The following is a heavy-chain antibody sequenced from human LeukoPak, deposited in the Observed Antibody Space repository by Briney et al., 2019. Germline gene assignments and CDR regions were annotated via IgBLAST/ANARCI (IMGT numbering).Heavy chain of an antibody. CDR2: ISGSGGST. D-gene: IGHD3-10*01. Sequence: PGGSLRLSCAASGFTFSSYAMSWVRQAPGKGLEWVSAISGSGGSTYYADSVKGRFTISRDNSKNTLYLQMNSLRAEDTAVYYCAKEDGGILGVSDQPLFDYWGQGTLVTVSS. J-gene: IGHJ4*02. CDR1: GFTFSSYA. V-gene: IGHV3-23*01. CDR3: AKEDGGILGVSDQPLFDY.